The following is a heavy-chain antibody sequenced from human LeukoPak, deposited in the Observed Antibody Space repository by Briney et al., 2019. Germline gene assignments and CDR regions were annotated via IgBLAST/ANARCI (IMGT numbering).Heavy chain of an antibody. CDR3: VRDAVASAV. Sequence: PGGSLRLSCAASGFIFSGYWMHWVRQAPGKGLVWVSRINSDGSSTTYADSVKGRFTISRDNAKNTLYLQMNSLSAEDTAVYYCVRDAVASAVWGQGTLVTVSS. J-gene: IGHJ4*02. V-gene: IGHV3-74*01. CDR1: GFIFSGYW. CDR2: INSDGSST.